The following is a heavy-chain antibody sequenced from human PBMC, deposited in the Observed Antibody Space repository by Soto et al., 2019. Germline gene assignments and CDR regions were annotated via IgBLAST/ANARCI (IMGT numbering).Heavy chain of an antibody. CDR2: ISYDGSNK. CDR3: ARYDFWSAHYGMDV. V-gene: IGHV3-30-3*01. Sequence: GGSLRLSCAASGFTFSSYAMHWVRQAPGKGLEWVAVISYDGSNKYYADSVKGRFTISRDNSKNTLYLQMNSLRAEDTAVYYCARYDFWSAHYGMDVWGQGTTVTVSS. J-gene: IGHJ6*02. CDR1: GFTFSSYA. D-gene: IGHD3-3*01.